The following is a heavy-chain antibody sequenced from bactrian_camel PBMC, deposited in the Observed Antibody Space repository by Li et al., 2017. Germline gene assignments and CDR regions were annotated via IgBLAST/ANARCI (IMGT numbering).Heavy chain of an antibody. V-gene: IGHV3S53*01. J-gene: IGHJ4*01. D-gene: IGHD2*01. Sequence: VQLVESGGASVQAGESLRLSCAASGNIRTLDCQGWFCQGSGKERVWVAGIGSLGTPSYEDSVKGRFTISKDNAKNTLYLQMNSLIPEDTAMYYCAADRDRAETCSVDQRDYDYWGQGTQVTVS. CDR1: GNIRTLDC. CDR3: AADRDRAETCSVDQRDYDY. CDR2: IGSLGTP.